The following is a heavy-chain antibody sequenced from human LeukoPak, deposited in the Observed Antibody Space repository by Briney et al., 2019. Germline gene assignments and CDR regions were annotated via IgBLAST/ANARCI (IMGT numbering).Heavy chain of an antibody. J-gene: IGHJ5*02. CDR1: GGTFSSYA. CDR3: ARDPNYGDYVRFDP. Sequence: SVKVSCKASGGTFSSYAISWVRQAPGQGLEWMGGIIPIFGTANYAQKFQGRVTITADESTSTAYMELSSLRSVDTAVYYCARDPNYGDYVRFDPWGQGTLVTVSS. V-gene: IGHV1-69*01. CDR2: IIPIFGTA. D-gene: IGHD4-17*01.